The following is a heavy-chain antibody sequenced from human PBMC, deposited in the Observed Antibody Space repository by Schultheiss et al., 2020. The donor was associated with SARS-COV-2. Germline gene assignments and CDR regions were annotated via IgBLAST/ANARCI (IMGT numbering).Heavy chain of an antibody. V-gene: IGHV4-39*01. CDR2: IYYSGST. Sequence: SQTLSLTCSVSGGSLSSRSYYWSWIRQSPGKGLEWIGSIYYSGSTYYNPSLKSRVTISVDTSKNQFSLKLSSVTAADTAVYYCARHDGLTRIAVGGFDYWGQGTLVTVSS. D-gene: IGHD6-19*01. CDR1: GGSLSSRSYY. J-gene: IGHJ4*02. CDR3: ARHDGLTRIAVGGFDY.